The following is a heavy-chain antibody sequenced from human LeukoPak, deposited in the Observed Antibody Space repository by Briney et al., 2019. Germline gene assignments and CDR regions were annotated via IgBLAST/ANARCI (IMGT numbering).Heavy chain of an antibody. CDR3: AREGIAAAGTAGTDY. Sequence: GGSLRLSCAASGFIFSSYTMNWVRQAPGKGLERVSSISSSSNYIYYADSVKGRFTISRDNTKNSLYLQMNSLRAEDTAVYYCAREGIAAAGTAGTDYWGQGTLVTVSS. CDR1: GFIFSSYT. V-gene: IGHV3-21*01. D-gene: IGHD6-13*01. CDR2: ISSSSNYI. J-gene: IGHJ4*02.